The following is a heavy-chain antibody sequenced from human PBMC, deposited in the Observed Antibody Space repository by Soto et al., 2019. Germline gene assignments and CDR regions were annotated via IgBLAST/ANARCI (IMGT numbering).Heavy chain of an antibody. CDR3: ARHPSDFWFDP. D-gene: IGHD2-21*02. V-gene: IGHV4-39*01. J-gene: IGHJ5*02. Sequence: QLQLQESGPGLVKPSETLSLTCSVSGGSISSSSYFWGWIRQPPGKGLEWIGRLYYSGSTYYNPSLKNRVPVSVDTSKNQFSLKLSSVIGADTAVYYCARHPSDFWFDPWGQGTLVTVSS. CDR1: GGSISSSSYF. CDR2: LYYSGST.